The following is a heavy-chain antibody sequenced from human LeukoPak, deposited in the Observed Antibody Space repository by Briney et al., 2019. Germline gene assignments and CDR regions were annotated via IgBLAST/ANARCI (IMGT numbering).Heavy chain of an antibody. CDR2: MNPNSGNT. CDR1: GYTFTSYD. D-gene: IGHD6-13*01. J-gene: IGHJ6*03. Sequence: ASVKVSCKASGYTFTSYDINWVRQATGQGLEWMGWMNPNSGNTGYAQKFQGRVTITRNTSISTAYMELSSLRSEDTAVYYCARGGYSSSWYSYYYYYMDVWGKGTTVTVSS. CDR3: ARGGYSSSWYSYYYYYMDV. V-gene: IGHV1-8*03.